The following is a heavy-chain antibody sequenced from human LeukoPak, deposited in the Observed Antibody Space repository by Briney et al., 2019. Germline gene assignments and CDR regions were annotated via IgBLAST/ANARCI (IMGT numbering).Heavy chain of an antibody. V-gene: IGHV2-5*02. Sequence: SGPTLVKPTQTLTLTCTFSGFSLSTGRVGVGVGWIRQPPGKALEWLALIYWDDDKRYSPSLKSRLTITKDTSKNQVVLTMTDMDPVDTATYYCAHPGGPGSFDVWGQGTMVTVSS. CDR2: IYWDDDK. J-gene: IGHJ3*01. CDR1: GFSLSTGRVGVG. CDR3: AHPGGPGSFDV. D-gene: IGHD3-10*01.